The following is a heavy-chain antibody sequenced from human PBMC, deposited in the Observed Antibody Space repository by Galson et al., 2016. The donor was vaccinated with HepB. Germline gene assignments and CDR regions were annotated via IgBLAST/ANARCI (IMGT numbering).Heavy chain of an antibody. Sequence: SLRLSCAASGFTFSNYDMHWVRQATGKGLEWVSAIGAAGDTYYPGSVKGRFTISRENANNSLYLHMNSLRAGDTAVYYCAREGGCSGGRCHNAAFDIWGLGTTVTVSS. CDR2: IGAAGDT. CDR1: GFTFSNYD. D-gene: IGHD2-15*01. V-gene: IGHV3-13*01. CDR3: AREGGCSGGRCHNAAFDI. J-gene: IGHJ3*02.